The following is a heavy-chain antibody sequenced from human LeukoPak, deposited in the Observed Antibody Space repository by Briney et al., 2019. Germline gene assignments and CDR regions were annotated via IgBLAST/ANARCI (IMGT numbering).Heavy chain of an antibody. CDR2: ISSSGNTI. V-gene: IGHV3-48*03. CDR3: ARDLLWSGYYSRYYYKDV. CDR1: GFTFSSFE. J-gene: IGHJ6*03. Sequence: GGSLRLSCAASGFTFSSFEMNWVRQAPGKGLDWVSYISSSGNTIYYADSVKGRFTISRDNAKNSLYLQMNSLRAEDTAVYYCARDLLWSGYYSRYYYKDVWGKGTTVTVSS. D-gene: IGHD3-3*01.